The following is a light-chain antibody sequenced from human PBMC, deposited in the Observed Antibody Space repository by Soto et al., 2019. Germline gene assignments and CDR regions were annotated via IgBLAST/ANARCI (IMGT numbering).Light chain of an antibody. J-gene: IGKJ1*01. CDR2: EAS. V-gene: IGKV2-30*02. CDR3: LQGTHWPWT. CDR1: QSLIHSDGNTY. Sequence: DVVMTQSPLFLPVTLGQPASISCRSSQSLIHSDGNTYLSWFQQRPGQSPRRLIYEASDRDSGVXDXXTGSGSGTDFTLKISRVEAEDVGVYYCLQGTHWPWTFGQGTEVEIK.